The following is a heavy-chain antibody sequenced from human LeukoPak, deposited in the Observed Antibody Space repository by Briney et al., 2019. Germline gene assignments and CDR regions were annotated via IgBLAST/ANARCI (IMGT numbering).Heavy chain of an antibody. CDR1: GLTFSNAW. D-gene: IGHD3-10*01. J-gene: IGHJ3*02. V-gene: IGHV3-15*01. Sequence: GGSLRLSCAASGLTFSNAWMSWVRQAPGQGLEWVGRIKSKTDGGTTDYAAPVKGRFVISRDDSKNTLYLQVNSLKTEDTAIYYCTTWRVWFGEAIWGQGTMVTVSS. CDR2: IKSKTDGGTT. CDR3: TTWRVWFGEAI.